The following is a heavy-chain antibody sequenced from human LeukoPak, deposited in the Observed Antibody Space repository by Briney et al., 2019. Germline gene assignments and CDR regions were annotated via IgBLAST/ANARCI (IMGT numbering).Heavy chain of an antibody. Sequence: SETLSLTCAVYGGSFSGYYWSWTRQPRGKGLEWIGEITHSGSTNYNPSLKSDSTISVDTSKNQFSLKLSFVTAADTAVYYCARDVDYYDISGYPLRWGQGRLVSVSS. CDR2: ITHSGST. V-gene: IGHV4-34*01. J-gene: IGHJ4*01. D-gene: IGHD3-22*01. CDR3: ARDVDYYDISGYPLR. CDR1: GGSFSGYY.